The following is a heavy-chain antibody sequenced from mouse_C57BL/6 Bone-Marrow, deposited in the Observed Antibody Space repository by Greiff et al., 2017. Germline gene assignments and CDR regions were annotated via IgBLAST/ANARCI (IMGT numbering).Heavy chain of an antibody. CDR1: GYTFTSYW. Sequence: QVYVKQPGAELVKPGASVKVSCKASGYTFTSYWMHWVKQRPGQGLEWIGRIHPSDSDTNYNQKFKGKATLTVDKSSSTAYMQLSSLTSEDSAVYYCAMGGDYDDFDYWGQGTTLTVSS. V-gene: IGHV1-74*01. D-gene: IGHD2-4*01. CDR2: IHPSDSDT. CDR3: AMGGDYDDFDY. J-gene: IGHJ2*01.